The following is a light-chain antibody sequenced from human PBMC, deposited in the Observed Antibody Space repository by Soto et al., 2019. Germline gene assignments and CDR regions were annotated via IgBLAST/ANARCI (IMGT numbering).Light chain of an antibody. Sequence: EIVLTQSPGTLSLSPGERATLSCRASQSVSSSYLAWYPQKPGQAPRLLIYVDSSRATGITERFSGSGSGTDFTLTISRLEPEDFAVYYCQQYGSSPYTFGQGTKLEIK. CDR1: QSVSSSY. V-gene: IGKV3-20*01. CDR3: QQYGSSPYT. J-gene: IGKJ2*01. CDR2: VDS.